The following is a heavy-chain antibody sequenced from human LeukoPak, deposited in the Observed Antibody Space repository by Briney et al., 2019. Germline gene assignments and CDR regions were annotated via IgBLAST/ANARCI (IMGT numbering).Heavy chain of an antibody. V-gene: IGHV1-69*13. Sequence: GASVKVSCKASGGTFSSYAISWVRQAPGQGLEWMGGIIPIFGTANYAQKFQGRVTITADESTSTAYMELSSLRSEDTAVYYCARFPLLDSSSWSNYYYYYMDVWGKGTTVTVSS. CDR3: ARFPLLDSSSWSNYYYYYMDV. J-gene: IGHJ6*03. CDR2: IIPIFGTA. D-gene: IGHD6-13*01. CDR1: GGTFSSYA.